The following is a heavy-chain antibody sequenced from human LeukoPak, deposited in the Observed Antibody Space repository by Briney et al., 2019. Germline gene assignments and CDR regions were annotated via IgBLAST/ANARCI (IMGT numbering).Heavy chain of an antibody. CDR2: IKQDGSEK. J-gene: IGHJ4*02. D-gene: IGHD3-10*01. CDR3: ARDRGAADDY. CDR1: GFTFSYYW. Sequence: GGSLRLSCAASGFTFSYYWMSWVRQAPGKGLEWVANIKQDGSEKYYVDSVKGRFTISRDNAKNSLYLQMNSLRAEDTAVYCCARDRGAADDYWGQGTLVTVSS. V-gene: IGHV3-7*01.